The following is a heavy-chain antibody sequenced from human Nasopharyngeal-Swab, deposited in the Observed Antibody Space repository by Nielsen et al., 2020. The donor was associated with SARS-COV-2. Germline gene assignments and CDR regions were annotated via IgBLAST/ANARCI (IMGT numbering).Heavy chain of an antibody. CDR3: AREQAAMYYFDY. CDR1: RYPFTSYG. J-gene: IGHJ4*02. V-gene: IGHV1-18*01. D-gene: IGHD2-2*01. Sequence: ASVTVSCKASRYPFTSYGICWVRQAPGQGLEWRGWISAFNGNTNYAQKLQGRVTMTTDTSTSTAYMELRSLRSDDTAVYYCAREQAAMYYFDYWGQGTLVTVSS. CDR2: ISAFNGNT.